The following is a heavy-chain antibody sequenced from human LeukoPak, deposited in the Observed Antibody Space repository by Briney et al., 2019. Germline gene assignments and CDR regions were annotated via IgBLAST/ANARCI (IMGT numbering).Heavy chain of an antibody. Sequence: GGSLRLSCAASGFTFSSYSMNWVRQAPGKGLEWVSSISSSSSYIYYADSVKGRFTISRDNAKNSLYLQMNSLRAEDTAVYYWARDTVTTIPPYWYFDLWGRGTLVTVSS. V-gene: IGHV3-21*01. J-gene: IGHJ2*01. CDR3: ARDTVTTIPPYWYFDL. CDR1: GFTFSSYS. CDR2: ISSSSSYI. D-gene: IGHD4-17*01.